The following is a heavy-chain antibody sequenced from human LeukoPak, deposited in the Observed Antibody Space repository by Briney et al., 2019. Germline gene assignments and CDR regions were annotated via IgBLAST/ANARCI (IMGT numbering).Heavy chain of an antibody. CDR2: ISSSSDYI. D-gene: IGHD6-13*01. V-gene: IGHV3-21*06. CDR1: GFIFSSYT. J-gene: IGHJ3*02. Sequence: GGSLRLSCAASGFIFSSYTMNWVRQAPGKGLEWVSSISSSSDYIHYADSVKGRFTISRDNAKNSLYLQMNSLRAEDTAVYYCARYSSHAFYIWGQGTMVTVSS. CDR3: ARYSSHAFYI.